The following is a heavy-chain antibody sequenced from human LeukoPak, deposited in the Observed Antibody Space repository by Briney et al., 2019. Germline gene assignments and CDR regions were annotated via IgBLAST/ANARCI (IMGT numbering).Heavy chain of an antibody. CDR1: GYSISSGYY. J-gene: IGHJ3*02. V-gene: IGHV4-38-2*02. Sequence: SETLSLTCIVSGYSISSGYYWGWIRQPPGKGLEWIGYIYYSGSTYYNPSLKSRVTISVDTSKNQFSLKLSSVTAADTAVYYCARGYGDAFDIWGQGTMVTVSS. CDR2: IYYSGST. CDR3: ARGYGDAFDI. D-gene: IGHD2-15*01.